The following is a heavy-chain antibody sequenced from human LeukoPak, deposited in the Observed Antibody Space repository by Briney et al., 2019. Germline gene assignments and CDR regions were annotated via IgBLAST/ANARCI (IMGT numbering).Heavy chain of an antibody. V-gene: IGHV1-69*13. Sequence: ASVKVSCKASGYTFTSYDINWVRQATGQGLEWMGGIMPIFGTANYAQKFQGRVTITADESTSTAYMELSSLRPEDTAVYYRARVASSSYYYYYYMDVWGKGTTVTVSS. J-gene: IGHJ6*03. D-gene: IGHD6-6*01. CDR1: GYTFTSYD. CDR3: ARVASSSYYYYYYMDV. CDR2: IMPIFGTA.